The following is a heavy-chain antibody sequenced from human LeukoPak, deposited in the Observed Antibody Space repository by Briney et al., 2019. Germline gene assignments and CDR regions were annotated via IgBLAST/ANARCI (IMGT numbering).Heavy chain of an antibody. CDR1: GGSFSGYY. CDR2: INHSGST. V-gene: IGHV4-34*01. D-gene: IGHD3-3*01. Sequence: ETLSLTCAVYGGSFSGYYWSWIRQPPGKGLEWIGEINHSGSTNYNPSLKSRVTISVDTSKNQFSLKLSSVTAADTAVYYCASSTIFGVVITPSYYYYGMDVWGQGTTVTVSS. CDR3: ASSTIFGVVITPSYYYYGMDV. J-gene: IGHJ6*02.